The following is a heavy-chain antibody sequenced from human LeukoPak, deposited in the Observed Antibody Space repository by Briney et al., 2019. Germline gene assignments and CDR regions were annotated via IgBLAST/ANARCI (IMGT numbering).Heavy chain of an antibody. D-gene: IGHD5-12*01. CDR3: AKDGLATIEYYYYYMDV. Sequence: GGSLRLSCAASGFTFSSYAMSWVRQAPGKGLEWVSAISGSGGSTYYADSVKGRFTISRDNSKNTLYLQMNSLRAEDTAVYYCAKDGLATIEYYYYYMDVWGKGTTVTVSS. CDR2: ISGSGGST. J-gene: IGHJ6*03. CDR1: GFTFSSYA. V-gene: IGHV3-23*01.